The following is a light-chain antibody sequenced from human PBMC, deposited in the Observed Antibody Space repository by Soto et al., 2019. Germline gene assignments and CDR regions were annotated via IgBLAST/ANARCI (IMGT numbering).Light chain of an antibody. CDR3: CSYAGSYKV. CDR2: DVS. Sequence: ALTQPRSVSGSPGQSVTISCTGTSSDVGGYNYVSWYQQHPGKAPKLMIYDVSKRPSGVPDRFSGSKSGNTASLTISGLQAEDEADYYCCSYAGSYKVFGTGTKVTVL. CDR1: SSDVGGYNY. V-gene: IGLV2-11*01. J-gene: IGLJ1*01.